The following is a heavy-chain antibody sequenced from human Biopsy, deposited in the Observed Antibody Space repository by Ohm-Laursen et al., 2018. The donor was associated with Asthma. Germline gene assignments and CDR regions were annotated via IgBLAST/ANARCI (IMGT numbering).Heavy chain of an antibody. CDR2: ISGNSGIT. J-gene: IGHJ4*02. CDR1: GFTFRAHA. CDR3: AKDRSGTWYGFDY. D-gene: IGHD6-13*01. V-gene: IGHV3-23*01. Sequence: LRLSCSASGFTFRAHAMSWVRQAPGKGLEWVSTISGNSGITYYADSVKGRFTISRDNSQNTLYLHMDSLSAEDTAVYYCAKDRSGTWYGFDYWGQRTLVTVSS.